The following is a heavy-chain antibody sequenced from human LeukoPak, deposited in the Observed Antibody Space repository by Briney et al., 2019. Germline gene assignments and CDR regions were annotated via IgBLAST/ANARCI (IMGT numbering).Heavy chain of an antibody. V-gene: IGHV4-39*07. CDR2: INHSGST. J-gene: IGHJ4*02. Sequence: SETLSLTCTVSGGSISSSSYYWGWIRQPPGKGLEWIGEINHSGSTNYNPSLKSRVTISVDTSKNQFSLKLSSVTAADTAVYYCARGHQLLVYWGQGTLVTVSS. D-gene: IGHD2-2*01. CDR3: ARGHQLLVY. CDR1: GGSISSSSYY.